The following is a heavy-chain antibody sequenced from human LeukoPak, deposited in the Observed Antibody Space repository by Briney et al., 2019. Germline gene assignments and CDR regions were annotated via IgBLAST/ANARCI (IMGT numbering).Heavy chain of an antibody. V-gene: IGHV4-39*01. Sequence: PSETLSLTCTVSGGSISSSSYYWGWIRQPPGKGLEWIGSIYYSGGTYYNPSLKSRVTISVDTSKNQFSLKLSSVTAADTAVYYCARKLWFGDTGLLDAFDIWGQGTMVTVSS. D-gene: IGHD3-10*01. CDR3: ARKLWFGDTGLLDAFDI. J-gene: IGHJ3*02. CDR1: GGSISSSSYY. CDR2: IYYSGGT.